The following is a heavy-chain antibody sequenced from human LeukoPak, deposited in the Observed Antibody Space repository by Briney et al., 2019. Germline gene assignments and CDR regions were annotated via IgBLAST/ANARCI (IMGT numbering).Heavy chain of an antibody. CDR2: MNPNSGNT. Sequence: ASVKVSCKASGYTFTSYYMHWVRQATGQGLEWMGWMNPNSGNTGYAQKFQGRVTMTRNTSISTAYMELSSLRSEDTAVYYCARGVTMIKRAFDIWGQGTMVTVPS. J-gene: IGHJ3*02. CDR1: GYTFTSYY. D-gene: IGHD3-22*01. CDR3: ARGVTMIKRAFDI. V-gene: IGHV1-8*02.